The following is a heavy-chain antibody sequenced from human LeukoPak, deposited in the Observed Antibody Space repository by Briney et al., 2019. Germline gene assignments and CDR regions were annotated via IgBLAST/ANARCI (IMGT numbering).Heavy chain of an antibody. CDR1: GFTISNDW. Sequence: GGSLRLSCAASGFTISNDWMHWVRQAPGKGLVWVSRISSDGTNTNYADSVKGRFTISRDNAKNTLYLQMNSLGAEATAVYYCARTSYDTGGYFEDWGQGPLVTVSS. CDR2: ISSDGTNT. V-gene: IGHV3-74*01. D-gene: IGHD3-22*01. CDR3: ARTSYDTGGYFED. J-gene: IGHJ4*02.